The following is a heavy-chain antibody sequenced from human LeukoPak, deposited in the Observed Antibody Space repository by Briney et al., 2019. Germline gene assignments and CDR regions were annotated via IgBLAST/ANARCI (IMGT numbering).Heavy chain of an antibody. V-gene: IGHV3-7*04. Sequence: PGGSLRLSCAASGFTFSSYWMSWVRQAPGKGLEWVANIKQDGSEKYYVDSVKGRFTISRDNAKNSLYLQMNSLRAEDTAVYYCARDMWMVRGVIIGYYYYYGMDVWGQGATVTVSS. D-gene: IGHD3-10*01. J-gene: IGHJ6*02. CDR1: GFTFSSYW. CDR2: IKQDGSEK. CDR3: ARDMWMVRGVIIGYYYYYGMDV.